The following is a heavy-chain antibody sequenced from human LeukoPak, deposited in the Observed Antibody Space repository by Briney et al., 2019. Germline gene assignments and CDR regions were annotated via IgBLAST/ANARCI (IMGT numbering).Heavy chain of an antibody. Sequence: GRSLRLSCAASGFTFSSYAIHWVRQAPGKGLEWVSYISSSSSTIYYADSVKGRFTISRDNAKNSLYLQMNSLRAEDTAVYYCARDLRTGGDYFTSSGWGQGTLVTVSS. CDR2: ISSSSSTI. D-gene: IGHD4-17*01. J-gene: IGHJ4*02. CDR3: ARDLRTGGDYFTSSG. CDR1: GFTFSSYA. V-gene: IGHV3-48*01.